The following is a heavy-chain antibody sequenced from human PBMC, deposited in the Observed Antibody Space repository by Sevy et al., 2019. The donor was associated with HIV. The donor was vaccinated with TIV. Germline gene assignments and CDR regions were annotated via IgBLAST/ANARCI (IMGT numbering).Heavy chain of an antibody. CDR3: ARERITMVRGVFDS. Sequence: SETLSLTCTVSGGSISSGGYYWTWIRQHPGKGLEWIGYIYYSGRTYYNPSLKSRVTISVDTSKNQFSLRLSSVTAADTAVYYCARERITMVRGVFDSWCPGTLVTVSS. D-gene: IGHD3-10*01. CDR1: GGSISSGGYY. V-gene: IGHV4-31*03. J-gene: IGHJ4*02. CDR2: IYYSGRT.